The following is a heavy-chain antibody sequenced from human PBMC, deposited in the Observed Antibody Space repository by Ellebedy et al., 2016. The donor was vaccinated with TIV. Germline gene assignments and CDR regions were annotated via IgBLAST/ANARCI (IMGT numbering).Heavy chain of an antibody. D-gene: IGHD2-15*01. CDR1: GYTFTTSG. CDR3: VRDLVVVVAATPGFEY. J-gene: IGHJ4*02. CDR2: ISAYNGNT. Sequence: AASVKVSCKASGYTFTTSGISWLRQAPGQGLEWMGWISAYNGNTKYAQKFQGRVTMTTDTSTSTAHMDLRSLRSDDTAVYYCVRDLVVVVAATPGFEYWGQGTLVTVSS. V-gene: IGHV1-18*01.